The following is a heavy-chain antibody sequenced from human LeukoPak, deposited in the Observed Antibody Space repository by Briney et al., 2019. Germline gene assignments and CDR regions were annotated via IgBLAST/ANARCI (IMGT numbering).Heavy chain of an antibody. CDR1: GFTFSSYA. Sequence: GGSLRLSCAASGFTFSSYAMSWVRQAPGKGLEWVSAISGSGGSTYYADSVKGRFTISRDNSKNTLYLQMNSLRAEDTAVYYCAKDYRGVIEENPIAAAANWFDPWGQGTLVTVSS. D-gene: IGHD6-13*01. V-gene: IGHV3-23*01. CDR2: ISGSGGST. CDR3: AKDYRGVIEENPIAAAANWFDP. J-gene: IGHJ5*02.